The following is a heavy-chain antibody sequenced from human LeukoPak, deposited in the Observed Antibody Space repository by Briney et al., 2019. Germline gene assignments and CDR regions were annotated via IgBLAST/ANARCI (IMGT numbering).Heavy chain of an antibody. CDR2: ITNNGGNK. V-gene: IGHV3-64D*06. Sequence: GGSVRLSCSASGYTFSRYTMDWVRQAPGKGVEFVSAITNNGGNKYYADSVKGRFTISRDNSKNTVYLQMRAEDTAVYYCVIVRGYFDSSGSHYWGQGTLVTVSS. D-gene: IGHD3-9*01. J-gene: IGHJ4*02. CDR1: GYTFSRYT. CDR3: VIVRGYFDSSGSHY.